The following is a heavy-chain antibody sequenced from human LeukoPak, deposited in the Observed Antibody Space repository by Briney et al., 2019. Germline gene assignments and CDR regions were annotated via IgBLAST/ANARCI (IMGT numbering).Heavy chain of an antibody. D-gene: IGHD4-23*01. CDR2: IIPIFGTA. V-gene: IGHV1-69*06. CDR3: ARGLTTVVTPLGY. J-gene: IGHJ4*02. CDR1: GGTFSSYA. Sequence: ASVKVSCKASGGTFSSYAISWVRQAPGQGLEWMGGIIPIFGTANYAQKFQGRVTITADKSTSTAYMELRSLRSEDTAVYYCARGLTTVVTPLGYWGQGTLVTVSS.